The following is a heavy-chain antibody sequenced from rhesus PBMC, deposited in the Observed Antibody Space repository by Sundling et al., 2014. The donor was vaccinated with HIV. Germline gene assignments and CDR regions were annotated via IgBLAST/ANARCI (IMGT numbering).Heavy chain of an antibody. D-gene: IGHD3-3*01. Sequence: QVQLQESGPGLVKPSETLPLTCAVSGASISSNYWSWIRQAPGKGLEWIGRIYGSGGSTDYNPSLKSRVTISKDTSKNQFSLKLSSVTVADTAVYYCARDLVWTLYYGLDSWGQGVVVTVSS. CDR1: GASISSNY. CDR2: IYGSGGST. CDR3: ARDLVWTLYYGLDS. J-gene: IGHJ6*01. V-gene: IGHV4S2*01.